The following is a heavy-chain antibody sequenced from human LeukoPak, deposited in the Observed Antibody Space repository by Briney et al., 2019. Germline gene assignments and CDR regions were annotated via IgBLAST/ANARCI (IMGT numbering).Heavy chain of an antibody. Sequence: GGTLRLSRAASRFTFSSYGMSWVGPAPGKGLEWVSAIRGNRGDTFYADSVKRRFPNSRDNAKNTLYLQMRSLRAEDTAVYYCARVGYISAWYPFDLWRLGTLVIVSS. D-gene: IGHD6-19*01. CDR1: RFTFSSYG. CDR2: IRGNRGDT. V-gene: IGHV3-23*01. J-gene: IGHJ4*02. CDR3: ARVGYISAWYPFDL.